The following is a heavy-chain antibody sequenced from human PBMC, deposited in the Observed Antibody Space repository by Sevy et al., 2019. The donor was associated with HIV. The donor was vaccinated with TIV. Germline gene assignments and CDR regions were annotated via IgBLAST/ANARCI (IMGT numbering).Heavy chain of an antibody. J-gene: IGHJ4*02. D-gene: IGHD5-18*01. CDR1: GGTFSSYA. CDR2: IIPIFGTA. Sequence: ASVNVSCKASGGTFSSYAISWVGQAPGQGLEWMEGIIPIFGTANYAQKFQGRVTITADESTSSAYMELSSLRSEDTAGDYCASSRETWVQRYYFDYWGQGTLVTVSS. CDR3: ASSRETWVQRYYFDY. V-gene: IGHV1-69*13.